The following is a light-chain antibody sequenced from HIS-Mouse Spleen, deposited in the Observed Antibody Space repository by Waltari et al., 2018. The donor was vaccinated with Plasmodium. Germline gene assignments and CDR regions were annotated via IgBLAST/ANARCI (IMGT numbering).Light chain of an antibody. J-gene: IGLJ3*02. Sequence: QSALTQPASVSGSPGQSITISCTGTSSDVGGYNYVSWYQQHPGKAPKLRFNDVSNGPYGLSKRCSGSKSGNTASLTISGLQAEDEADYYCSSYTSSSTRVFGGGTKLTVL. V-gene: IGLV2-14*03. CDR3: SSYTSSSTRV. CDR2: DVS. CDR1: SSDVGGYNY.